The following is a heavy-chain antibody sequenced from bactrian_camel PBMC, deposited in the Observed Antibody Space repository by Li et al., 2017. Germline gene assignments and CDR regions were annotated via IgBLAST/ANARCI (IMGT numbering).Heavy chain of an antibody. Sequence: HVQLVESGGGSVQAGGSLRLSCLYNHRGNCMGWVRQIAGEGREGIATIYNGGGSTWYHGSVKGRFTISQDSAKNTVYLRMNSLKSEDTALYYCATDPLHLHGLSSSENYWGQGTQVTVS. V-gene: IGHV3S1*01. CDR2: IYNGGGST. J-gene: IGHJ4*01. CDR1: NHRGNC. D-gene: IGHD2*01. CDR3: ATDPLHLHGLSSSENY.